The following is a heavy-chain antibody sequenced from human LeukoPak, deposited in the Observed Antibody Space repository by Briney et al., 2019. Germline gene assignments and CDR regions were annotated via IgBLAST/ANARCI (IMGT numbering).Heavy chain of an antibody. CDR2: INHSGST. Sequence: PSETLSVTCAVYGGSFNGYYWSWIRQPQGKGLEWIGEINHSGSTNYNPSLKSRVTISVDTSKNQFSLKLSSVTAADTAVYYCPIVVPAASGEYYFDYWGQGTLVTVSS. J-gene: IGHJ4*02. V-gene: IGHV4-34*01. CDR3: PIVVPAASGEYYFDY. CDR1: GGSFNGYY. D-gene: IGHD2-2*01.